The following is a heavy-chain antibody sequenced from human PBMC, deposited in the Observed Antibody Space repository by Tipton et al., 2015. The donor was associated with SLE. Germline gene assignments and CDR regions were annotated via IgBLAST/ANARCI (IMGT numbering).Heavy chain of an antibody. V-gene: IGHV1-69*01. D-gene: IGHD3-3*01. J-gene: IGHJ6*03. CDR1: GGTFSNYA. CDR2: TIPRFGTT. Sequence: QVQLVQSGAEVKKPGSSVRVSCKPSGGTFSNYAISWVRQAPGQGLEWMGGTIPRFGTTHYSQRSQGRVTIMTDDSTSAAYMELTSLRSEDTAVYYCASGLVYNFWSGYYMDVWGIGTTVIVSS. CDR3: ASGLVYNFWSGYYMDV.